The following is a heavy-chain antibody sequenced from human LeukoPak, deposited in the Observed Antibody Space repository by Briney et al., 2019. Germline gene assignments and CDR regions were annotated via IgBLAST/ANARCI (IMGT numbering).Heavy chain of an antibody. CDR3: AKGEGDTAMGALNFDY. V-gene: IGHV3-43D*03. Sequence: GGSLRLSCVASGFTFSDYWMYWVRQAPGKGLEWVSLISWDGGSTYYADSVKGRFTISRDNSKNSLYLQMNSLRAEDTALYYCAKGEGDTAMGALNFDYWGQGTLVTVSS. CDR1: GFTFSDYW. CDR2: ISWDGGST. J-gene: IGHJ4*02. D-gene: IGHD5-18*01.